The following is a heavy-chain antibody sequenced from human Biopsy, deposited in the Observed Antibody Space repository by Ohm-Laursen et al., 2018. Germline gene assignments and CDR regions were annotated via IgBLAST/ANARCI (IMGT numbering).Heavy chain of an antibody. V-gene: IGHV4-31*03. J-gene: IGHJ4*02. CDR2: IYHSGTT. D-gene: IGHD1-26*01. Sequence: TLSLTCTVSGVSISVDGYSWAWLRQLPGKGLDWIGYIYHSGTTYYNPSLKSRLTMSVDTSKNEFSLRLRSVTAADTAVYFCATFRASWDTTQGGDYWGQGTLVTVSS. CDR1: GVSISVDGYS. CDR3: ATFRASWDTTQGGDY.